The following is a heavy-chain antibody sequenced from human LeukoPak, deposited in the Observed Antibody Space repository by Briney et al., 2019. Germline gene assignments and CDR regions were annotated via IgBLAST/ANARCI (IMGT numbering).Heavy chain of an antibody. D-gene: IGHD2-8*01. CDR2: IKEDGSET. J-gene: IGHJ4*02. V-gene: IGHV3-7*03. Sequence: GGSLRLSCAASGFIFKKYWMNWVRQVPGKGLECLANIKEDGSETYYADSVKGRFTISRDNPKNSLYLQMNSLRAEDMALYYCAKGRNGYVDYWGQGTLVTVSS. CDR1: GFIFKKYW. CDR3: AKGRNGYVDY.